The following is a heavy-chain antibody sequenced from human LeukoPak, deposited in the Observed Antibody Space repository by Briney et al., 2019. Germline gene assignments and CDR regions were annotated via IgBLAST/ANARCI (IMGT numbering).Heavy chain of an antibody. CDR3: ARDFYCSRTSCYAPSFDY. CDR2: IGYDGTNE. V-gene: IGHV3-33*01. Sequence: SCKVSGYTLTELSMHWVRQAPGKGLEWVALIGYDGTNEYYADSVKGRFTISRDNSKNTLYLQMKSLRAEDTAVYYCARDFYCSRTSCYAPSFDYWGQGTLVTVSS. J-gene: IGHJ4*02. CDR1: GYTLTELS. D-gene: IGHD2-2*01.